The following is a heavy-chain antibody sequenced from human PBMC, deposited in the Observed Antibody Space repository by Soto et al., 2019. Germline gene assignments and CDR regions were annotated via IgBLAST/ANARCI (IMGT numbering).Heavy chain of an antibody. Sequence: GGSLRLSCAASGFTFSSYAVSWVRQAPGKGLEWVSAISGSGGSTYYADSVKGRFTISRDNSKNTLYLQMNSLRAEDTAVYYCAKAQRNRYQLDGGVDYWGQGTLVTVSS. CDR2: ISGSGGST. J-gene: IGHJ4*02. CDR1: GFTFSSYA. D-gene: IGHD2-2*01. V-gene: IGHV3-23*01. CDR3: AKAQRNRYQLDGGVDY.